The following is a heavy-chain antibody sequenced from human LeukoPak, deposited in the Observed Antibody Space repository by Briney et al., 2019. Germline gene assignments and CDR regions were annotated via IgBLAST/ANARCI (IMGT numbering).Heavy chain of an antibody. D-gene: IGHD1-26*01. CDR1: GCTFHHYG. CDR3: ARDQGSYLSRYFDY. CDR2: INWNVGST. J-gene: IGHJ4*02. V-gene: IGHV3-20*04. Sequence: GGSLRLSCAACGCTFHHYGMSWLRQAPGKGLEWVAGINWNVGSTSYADSVKCRFTISRDNAKNSLYLQMNSLRAEDTALYYCARDQGSYLSRYFDYWGQGTLVTVSS.